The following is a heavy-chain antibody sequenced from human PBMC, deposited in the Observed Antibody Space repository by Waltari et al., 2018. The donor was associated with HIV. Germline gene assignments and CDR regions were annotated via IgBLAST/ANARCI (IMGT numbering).Heavy chain of an antibody. Sequence: QVYLMESGGGVVQPGVSLKRPCAASGFPCSSYGMPWVRQAPGKGLEWVAVIWSDGYNKFYADSVRGRFTFSRDNSKYTLSLQMNSLRAEDTALYYCVKERGPFNGFDIWGQGTMVTVSS. CDR3: VKERGPFNGFDI. J-gene: IGHJ3*02. D-gene: IGHD3-16*01. V-gene: IGHV3-33*06. CDR2: IWSDGYNK. CDR1: GFPCSSYG.